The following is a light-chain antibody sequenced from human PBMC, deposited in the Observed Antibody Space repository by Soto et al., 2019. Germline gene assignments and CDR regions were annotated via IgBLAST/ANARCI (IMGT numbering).Light chain of an antibody. J-gene: IGKJ4*01. CDR2: DAS. CDR3: QQRSNWPT. Sequence: EIVLTQPPATLAFPPGEIATLSGRASQSVCSYLAWYHQKPGQAPRLLIYDASNRATGIPARFSGSWSGTDFTLTISSLEPDDFAVYYCQQRSNWPTFGGGTKVEIK. CDR1: QSVCSY. V-gene: IGKV3-11*01.